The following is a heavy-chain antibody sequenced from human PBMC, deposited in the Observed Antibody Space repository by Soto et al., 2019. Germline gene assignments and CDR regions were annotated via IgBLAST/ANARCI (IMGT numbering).Heavy chain of an antibody. D-gene: IGHD3-10*01. J-gene: IGHJ4*02. CDR3: AKDPYGSGSYPDY. Sequence: EVQLVESGGGLVQPGRSLRLSCAASGFTFDDYAMHWVRQAPGKGLEWVSGISWNSGSIGYADSEKGRFTVSRDNAKNSLYLQMNSLRAEDTALYYCAKDPYGSGSYPDYWGQGTLVTVSS. CDR2: ISWNSGSI. CDR1: GFTFDDYA. V-gene: IGHV3-9*01.